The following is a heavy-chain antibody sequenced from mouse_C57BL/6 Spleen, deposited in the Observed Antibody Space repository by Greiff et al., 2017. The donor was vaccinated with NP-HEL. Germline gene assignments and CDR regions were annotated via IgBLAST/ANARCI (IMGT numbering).Heavy chain of an antibody. V-gene: IGHV2-2*01. Sequence: QVHVKQSGPGLVQPSQSLSITCTVSGFSLTSYGVHWVRQSPGKGLEWLGVIWSGGSTDYNAAFISRLSISKDNSKSQVFFKMNSLQADDTAIYYCASHYAWFAYWGQGTLVTVSA. CDR3: ASHYAWFAY. J-gene: IGHJ3*01. CDR1: GFSLTSYG. D-gene: IGHD1-2*01. CDR2: IWSGGST.